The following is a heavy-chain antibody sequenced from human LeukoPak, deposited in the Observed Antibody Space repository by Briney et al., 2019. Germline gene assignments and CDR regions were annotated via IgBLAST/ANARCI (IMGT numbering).Heavy chain of an antibody. CDR1: GGTFSSYA. Sequence: GASVKVSCKASGGTFSSYAISWVRQAPGQGLEWMGGIIPIFGTANYAQKFQGRVTITADESTSTAYMELSSLRSEDTAVYYCARDQVGIAARPVGSYYYYGMDVWGQGTTVTVSS. CDR2: IIPIFGTA. V-gene: IGHV1-69*13. D-gene: IGHD6-6*01. CDR3: ARDQVGIAARPVGSYYYYGMDV. J-gene: IGHJ6*02.